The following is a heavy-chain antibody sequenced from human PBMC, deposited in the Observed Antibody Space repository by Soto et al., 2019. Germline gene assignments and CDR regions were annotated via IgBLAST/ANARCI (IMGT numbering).Heavy chain of an antibody. D-gene: IGHD3-10*01. J-gene: IGHJ5*02. CDR2: IYYSGST. Sequence: SETLSLTCTVSGGSISSYYWSWIRQPPGKGLEWIGYIYYSGSTNYNPSLKSRVTISVDTSKNQFSLKLSSVTAADTAVYYCARATDQLLWFGDPWFAPWGQGTLVTVS. CDR1: GGSISSYY. V-gene: IGHV4-59*01. CDR3: ARATDQLLWFGDPWFAP.